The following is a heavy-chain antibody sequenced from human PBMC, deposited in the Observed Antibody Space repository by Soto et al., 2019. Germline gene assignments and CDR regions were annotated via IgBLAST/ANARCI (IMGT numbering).Heavy chain of an antibody. D-gene: IGHD3-22*01. CDR3: ARDRVSDSSGYSPYFDY. Sequence: SETLSLTCTVSGGSISSGDYYWSWIRQPPGKGLEWIGYIYYSGSTYYNPSLKSRVTISVDTSKNQFSLKLSSVTAADTAVYYCARDRVSDSSGYSPYFDYWGQGTLVTVSS. J-gene: IGHJ4*02. V-gene: IGHV4-30-4*01. CDR2: IYYSGST. CDR1: GGSISSGDYY.